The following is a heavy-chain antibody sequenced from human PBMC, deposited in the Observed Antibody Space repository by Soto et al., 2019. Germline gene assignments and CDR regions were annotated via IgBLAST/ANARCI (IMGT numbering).Heavy chain of an antibody. D-gene: IGHD1-1*01. CDR1: GDTFSSHA. CDR2: IIPFFGTA. J-gene: IGHJ2*01. Sequence: QVQLVQSGAEVKKPGSSVKVSCKASGDTFSSHAFGWVRQAPGPGLEWVGGIIPFFGTANYAQKFQGRVAITADESTTTVYMELSSLTSEDTAVYYGARWIEERATTTAVWSFDLWGRGTLVTVSS. CDR3: ARWIEERATTTAVWSFDL. V-gene: IGHV1-69*01.